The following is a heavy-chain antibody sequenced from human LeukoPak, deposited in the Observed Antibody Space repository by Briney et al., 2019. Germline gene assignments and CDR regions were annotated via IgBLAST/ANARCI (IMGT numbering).Heavy chain of an antibody. J-gene: IGHJ4*02. CDR3: ASHCLGGSCYYYAV. Sequence: ASVKVSCKASGYTFTSYDINWVRQASGQGLEWMGWLDPKSGDTGYAQNFEGRVTMTRQTSIRTAYMELTNLRSEDTAAYYCASHCLGGSCYYYAVWGQGTLVTVPS. D-gene: IGHD3-22*01. CDR2: LDPKSGDT. CDR1: GYTFTSYD. V-gene: IGHV1-8*01.